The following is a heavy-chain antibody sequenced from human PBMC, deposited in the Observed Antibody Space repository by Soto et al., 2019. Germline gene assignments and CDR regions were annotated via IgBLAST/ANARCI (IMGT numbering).Heavy chain of an antibody. V-gene: IGHV3-23*01. J-gene: IGHJ3*02. D-gene: IGHD1-1*01. CDR1: GFTFSSYS. CDR2: ILANGGAT. Sequence: GGSLRLSCAASGFTFSSYSMSWVRQAPGRGLEWVSHILANGGATFYSDSVKGRFTISRDTSRNTLYLQMNRLGAEDTAVYYCEKCTPVFWKQEDFHIWGQGTMVTVSS. CDR3: EKCTPVFWKQEDFHI.